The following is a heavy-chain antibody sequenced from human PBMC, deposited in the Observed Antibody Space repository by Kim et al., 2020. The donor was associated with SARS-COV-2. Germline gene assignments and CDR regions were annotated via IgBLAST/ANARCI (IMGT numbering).Heavy chain of an antibody. V-gene: IGHV3-15*01. J-gene: IGHJ3*01. D-gene: IGHD1-26*01. CDR1: APGFSFTKAW. CDR3: TTGGGRFHAGF. CDR2: IRSRGDGGTT. Sequence: GGSLRLSCAASAPGFSFTKAWMTWVRQAPGKGLEWVGRIRSRGDGGTTEYSEVVKDRFTISRDDSEETLYLQMNSLKTDDTAMYYCTTGGGRFHAGFWG.